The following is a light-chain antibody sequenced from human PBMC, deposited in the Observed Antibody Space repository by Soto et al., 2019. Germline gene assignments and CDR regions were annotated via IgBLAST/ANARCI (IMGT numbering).Light chain of an antibody. CDR1: SGHSSYI. CDR2: LEGSGSY. CDR3: ETWDSNTRV. J-gene: IGLJ1*01. V-gene: IGLV4-60*02. Sequence: QPVLTQSSSASASLGSSVKLTCTLSSGHSSYIIAWHQQQPGKAPRYLMKLEGSGSYNKGSGVPDRFSGSSSGADRYLTISNLQFEDEADYYCETWDSNTRVFGTVTKLTVL.